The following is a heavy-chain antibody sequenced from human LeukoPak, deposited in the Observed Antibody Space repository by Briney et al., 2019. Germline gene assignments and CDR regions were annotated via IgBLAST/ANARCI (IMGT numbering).Heavy chain of an antibody. J-gene: IGHJ5*02. D-gene: IGHD3-10*01. CDR1: GFTFSSYA. CDR3: AKDPVAATGTGRINWFDP. Sequence: GRSLRLSCAASGFTFSSYAMSWVRQAPGKGLEWVSSISGSGGSTHYADSVKGRFTISRDNSKNTLYLQMSSLRAEDTAVYYCAKDPVAATGTGRINWFDPWGQGTLVTVSS. CDR2: ISGSGGST. V-gene: IGHV3-23*01.